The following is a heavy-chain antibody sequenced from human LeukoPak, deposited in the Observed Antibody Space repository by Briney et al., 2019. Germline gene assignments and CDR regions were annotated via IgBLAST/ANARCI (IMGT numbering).Heavy chain of an antibody. Sequence: ASVKVSCKASGYTFTGYYMHWVRQAPGQGLEWVGWINPNSGGTNYAQKFQGRGTMTRDTSISTAYMELSRLRSDDTAVYYCARANREWELLIDYWGQGTLVTVSS. J-gene: IGHJ4*02. CDR3: ARANREWELLIDY. CDR2: INPNSGGT. D-gene: IGHD1-26*01. CDR1: GYTFTGYY. V-gene: IGHV1-2*02.